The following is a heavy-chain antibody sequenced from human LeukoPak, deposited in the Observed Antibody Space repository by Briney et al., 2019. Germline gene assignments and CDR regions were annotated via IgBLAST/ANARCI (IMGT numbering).Heavy chain of an antibody. CDR2: INPNSGGT. Sequence: ASVKVSCKASGYTFTGYYMHWVRQAPGQGLEWMGWINPNSGGTNYAQKFQGRVTMTRDTSISTAYMELSRLRSDDTAVYYCARAIDAYNYDYVWGGYYFDYWGQGTLVTVSS. CDR1: GYTFTGYY. V-gene: IGHV1-2*02. D-gene: IGHD3-16*01. CDR3: ARAIDAYNYDYVWGGYYFDY. J-gene: IGHJ4*02.